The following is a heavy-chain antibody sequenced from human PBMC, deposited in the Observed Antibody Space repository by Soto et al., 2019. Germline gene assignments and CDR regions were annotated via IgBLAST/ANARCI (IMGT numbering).Heavy chain of an antibody. CDR2: IYYSGST. J-gene: IGHJ5*02. V-gene: IGHV4-59*01. CDR1: GGSISSYY. Sequence: SETLSLTCTVSGGSISSYYWSWIRQPPGKGLEWIGYIYYSGSTNYNPSLKSRVTISVDTSKNQFSLKLSSVTAADTAVYYCARATSMVRKFDPWGQGTLVTVSS. CDR3: ARATSMVRKFDP. D-gene: IGHD3-10*01.